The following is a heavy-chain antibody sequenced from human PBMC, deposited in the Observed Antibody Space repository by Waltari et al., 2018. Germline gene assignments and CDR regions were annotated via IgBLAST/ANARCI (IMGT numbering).Heavy chain of an antibody. CDR1: GGSISSGSYY. J-gene: IGHJ6*03. V-gene: IGHV4-61*02. CDR2: IYTSGST. D-gene: IGHD2-2*02. Sequence: QVQLQESGPGLVKPSQTLSLTCTVSGGSISSGSYYWSWIRQPAGKGLEWIGRIYTSGSTNYNPSLKSRVTISVDTSKNQFSLELSSVTAADTAVYYCARVVVVPAAITTYYYYYYMDVWGKGTTVTVSS. CDR3: ARVVVVPAAITTYYYYYYMDV.